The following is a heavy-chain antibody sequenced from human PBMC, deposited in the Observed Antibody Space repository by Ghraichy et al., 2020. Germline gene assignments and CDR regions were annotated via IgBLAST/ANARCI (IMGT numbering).Heavy chain of an antibody. CDR3: ARDATAPNLDS. CDR1: GFTFSVYW. D-gene: IGHD2-21*02. CDR2: IAKDGRRE. V-gene: IGHV3-7*03. Sequence: GGSLRLSCEASGFTFSVYWMSWVRQAPGKGLEWVANIAKDGRREYYIDSVRGRFSISRDNIKNSLYLQMDSLRAEDTALYYCARDATAPNLDSWGQGSLVTCSS. J-gene: IGHJ4*02.